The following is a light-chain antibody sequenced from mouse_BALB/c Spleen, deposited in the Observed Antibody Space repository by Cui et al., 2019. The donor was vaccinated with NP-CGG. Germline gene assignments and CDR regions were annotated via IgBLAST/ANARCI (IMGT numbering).Light chain of an antibody. CDR1: SSVSY. V-gene: IGKV4-80*01. CDR2: STS. Sequence: QIVLNPSPAILSAALGEEITLTCSANSSVSYMHWYQQKSGKSPKLLIYSTSNLASGVPSRFSSSGYGTFYSLTISSVEAEDAADYYCHQCSSYPWTFGGGTKLEIK. CDR3: HQCSSYPWT. J-gene: IGKJ1*01.